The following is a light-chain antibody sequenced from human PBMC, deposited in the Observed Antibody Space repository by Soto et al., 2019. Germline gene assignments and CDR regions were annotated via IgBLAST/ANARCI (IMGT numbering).Light chain of an antibody. Sequence: QSVLTQPASVSGSPGQSITISCTGTNSDVGSYNLVSWYQQHPGKAPKLMIFEGSKRPSGVSNRFSGSKSGNTASLTISGLQAEDGADYYCCSYAGSSTLVFGGGTKLTVL. CDR1: NSDVGSYNL. J-gene: IGLJ3*02. CDR3: CSYAGSSTLV. V-gene: IGLV2-23*01. CDR2: EGS.